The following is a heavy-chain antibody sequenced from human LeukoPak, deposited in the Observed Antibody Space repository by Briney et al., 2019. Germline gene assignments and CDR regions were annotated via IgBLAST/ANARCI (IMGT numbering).Heavy chain of an antibody. Sequence: GGSLRLSCAASGFTFSSYWMSWVRQAPGKGLEWVANIKQDGSEKSYVDSVKGRFTISRDNAKNSLYLQMNSLRAEDTAVYYCASTPVFVVVPAAPPYYYYYYMDVWGKGTTVTVSS. D-gene: IGHD2-2*01. CDR3: ASTPVFVVVPAAPPYYYYYYMDV. CDR1: GFTFSSYW. V-gene: IGHV3-7*01. J-gene: IGHJ6*03. CDR2: IKQDGSEK.